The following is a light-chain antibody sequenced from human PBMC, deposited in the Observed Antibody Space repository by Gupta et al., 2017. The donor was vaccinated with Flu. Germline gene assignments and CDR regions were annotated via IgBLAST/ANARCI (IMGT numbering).Light chain of an antibody. CDR3: QQSYSSPVT. V-gene: IGKV1-39*01. CDR1: QSISTY. Sequence: PSSLSASVGDRVTITCRASQSISTYLNWYHQKPGKAPKLLIYAASTLQSGVPSRFSGSGSGTDFTLTISSLQPEDFATYYCQQSYSSPVTFGQGTKVEIK. CDR2: AAS. J-gene: IGKJ1*01.